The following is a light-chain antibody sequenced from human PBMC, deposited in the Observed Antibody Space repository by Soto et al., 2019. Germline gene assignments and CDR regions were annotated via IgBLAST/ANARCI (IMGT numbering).Light chain of an antibody. J-gene: IGLJ2*01. Sequence: QSVLTQPPSVSGAPGQRVTISCTGSSSNIGAGYDVHWYQQLPGTAPKLLIYGNSNRPSGVPDRFSGSKFGTSASLAITGVQAEDEADYYCQSYDSSLGEVFGGGTKVTV. CDR1: SSNIGAGYD. V-gene: IGLV1-40*01. CDR3: QSYDSSLGEV. CDR2: GNS.